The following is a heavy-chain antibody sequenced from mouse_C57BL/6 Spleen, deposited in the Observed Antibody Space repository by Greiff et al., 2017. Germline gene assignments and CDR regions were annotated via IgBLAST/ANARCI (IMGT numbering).Heavy chain of an antibody. CDR3: TRSGYYSKNYAMDY. J-gene: IGHJ4*01. Sequence: QVQLQQSGAELVRPGASVTLSCKASGYTFTDYEMHWVKQTPVHGLEWIGAIDPETGGTAYNQKFKGKAILTADKSSSTAYMELRSLTSEDSAVYYCTRSGYYSKNYAMDYWGQGTSVTVAS. CDR2: IDPETGGT. CDR1: GYTFTDYE. V-gene: IGHV1-15*01. D-gene: IGHD2-5*01.